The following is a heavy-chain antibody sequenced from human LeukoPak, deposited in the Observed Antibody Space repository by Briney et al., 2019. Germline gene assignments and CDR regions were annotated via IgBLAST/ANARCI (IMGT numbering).Heavy chain of an antibody. D-gene: IGHD3-3*01. CDR2: ISYDGSNK. J-gene: IGHJ6*04. CDR3: AKGYYDFWSVTIPPMDV. Sequence: PGRSLRLSCAASGFNFSSYAMHWVRQAPGKGLEWVAVISYDGSNKYYADSVKGRFTISRDNSKNTLYLQMNSLRAEDTAVYYCAKGYYDFWSVTIPPMDVWGKGTTVTVSS. CDR1: GFNFSSYA. V-gene: IGHV3-30*04.